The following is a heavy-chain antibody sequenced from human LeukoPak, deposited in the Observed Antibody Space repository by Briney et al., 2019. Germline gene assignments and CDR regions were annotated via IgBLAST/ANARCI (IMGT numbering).Heavy chain of an antibody. J-gene: IGHJ5*02. D-gene: IGHD3-16*01. CDR1: GFTFSSYA. CDR3: AKGQVRGGFDP. CDR2: SSGSCGST. Sequence: GGSLTLSCAASGFTFSSYAMSWVRHAQGPGLELVSASSGSCGSTYYADSVKGRFTIYRDNSKNTLYLQMNSLRAEDTAVYYCAKGQVRGGFDPWGQGTLVTVSS. V-gene: IGHV3-23*01.